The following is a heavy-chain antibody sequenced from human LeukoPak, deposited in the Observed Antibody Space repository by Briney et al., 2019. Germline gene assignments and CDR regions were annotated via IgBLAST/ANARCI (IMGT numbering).Heavy chain of an antibody. CDR2: ISSSSSYI. D-gene: IGHD6-19*01. Sequence: GGSLRLSCAASGFTFSSYSMNWVRQAPGKGLGWVSSISSSSSYIYYADSVKGRFTISRDNAKNSLYLQMNSLRAEDTAVYYCARDRIAVARTDYWGQGTLVTVSS. CDR1: GFTFSSYS. J-gene: IGHJ4*02. V-gene: IGHV3-21*01. CDR3: ARDRIAVARTDY.